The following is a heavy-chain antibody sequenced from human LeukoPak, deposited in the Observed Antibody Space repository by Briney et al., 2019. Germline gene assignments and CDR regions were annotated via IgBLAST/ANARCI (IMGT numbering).Heavy chain of an antibody. CDR2: IYTSGST. V-gene: IGHV4-4*07. D-gene: IGHD1-26*01. CDR3: ARDRQSGSYPLYWYFDL. Sequence: SETLSLTCTVPGGSISSYYWSWIRQPAGKGLEWIGRIYTSGSTNYNPSLKSRVTMSVDTSKNQFSLKLSSVTAADTAVYYCARDRQSGSYPLYWYFDLWGRGTLVTVSS. J-gene: IGHJ2*01. CDR1: GGSISSYY.